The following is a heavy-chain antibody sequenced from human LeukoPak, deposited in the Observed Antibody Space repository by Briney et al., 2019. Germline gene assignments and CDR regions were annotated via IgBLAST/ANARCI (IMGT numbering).Heavy chain of an antibody. J-gene: IGHJ4*02. D-gene: IGHD1-26*01. CDR3: ATSGSYRFDY. CDR1: GFSFSNAW. V-gene: IGHV3-48*02. CDR2: ISSSSNTI. Sequence: GGSLRLSCAASGFSFSNAWMSWVRQAPGKGLEWVSYISSSSNTIYYADSVKGRFTISRDNAQNSLYLQMNSLRDEDTAVYYCATSGSYRFDYWGQGTLVTVSS.